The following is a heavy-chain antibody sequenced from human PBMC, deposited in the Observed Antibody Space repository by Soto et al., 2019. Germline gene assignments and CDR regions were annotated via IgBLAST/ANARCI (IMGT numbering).Heavy chain of an antibody. CDR1: GGSVSSPSYY. D-gene: IGHD1-20*01. Sequence: SETLSLTCTVSGGSVSSPSYYWNWLRQPPGKGLEWIGSIFYSGSTNYNPSLKSRVTISVDTSKNQFSLKLTSVTAADTAVYYCARENNWSSVYHSYGMDVWGRGSSVTVSS. V-gene: IGHV4-61*01. CDR2: IFYSGST. CDR3: ARENNWSSVYHSYGMDV. J-gene: IGHJ6*02.